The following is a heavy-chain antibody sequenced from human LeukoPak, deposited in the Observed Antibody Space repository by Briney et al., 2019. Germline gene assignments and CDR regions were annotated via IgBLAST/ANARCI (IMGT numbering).Heavy chain of an antibody. CDR2: IWYDGSNK. D-gene: IGHD3-10*01. V-gene: IGHV3-33*06. J-gene: IGHJ6*03. Sequence: PGGSLRLSCAASGFTFSSYGMHWVRQAPGKGLEWVAVIWYDGSNKYYADSVKGRFTISRDNSKNTLYLQMNSLRAEDTAVYYCAKWTGSGSGSRYYYYMDVWGKGTTVTVSS. CDR1: GFTFSSYG. CDR3: AKWTGSGSGSRYYYYMDV.